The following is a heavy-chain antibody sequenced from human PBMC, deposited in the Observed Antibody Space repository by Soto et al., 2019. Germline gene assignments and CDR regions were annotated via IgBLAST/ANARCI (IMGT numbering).Heavy chain of an antibody. V-gene: IGHV3-30-3*01. Sequence: QVQLVESGGGVVQPGRSLRLSCAASGFNFNSYTFNWVRQAPGKGLEWVAMISPDGSKTNYADALKGRFTISRDNSNNKVFLQMNSLTTEDSAIYFCARGLLQVMVPFDHWGQGTLVTVSP. J-gene: IGHJ4*02. CDR3: ARGLLQVMVPFDH. CDR1: GFNFNSYT. D-gene: IGHD2-21*02. CDR2: ISPDGSKT.